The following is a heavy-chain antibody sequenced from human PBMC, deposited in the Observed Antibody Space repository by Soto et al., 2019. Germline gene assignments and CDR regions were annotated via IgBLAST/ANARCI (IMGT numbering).Heavy chain of an antibody. Sequence: QVQLVQSGAEVKKPGSSVKVSCKASGGTFSRSAFSWVRQAPGQGLEWMGGIIPIFGTANYAQRFQGTVTITADESTSTAYMELSSLRSDDTAVYYCATLWSAYYNWFDAWGQGTLVTVSS. D-gene: IGHD3-3*01. CDR1: GGTFSRSA. J-gene: IGHJ5*02. V-gene: IGHV1-69*01. CDR2: IIPIFGTA. CDR3: ATLWSAYYNWFDA.